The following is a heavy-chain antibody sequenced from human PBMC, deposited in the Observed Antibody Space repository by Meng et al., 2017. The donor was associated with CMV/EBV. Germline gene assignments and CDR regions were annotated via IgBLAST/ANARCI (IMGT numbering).Heavy chain of an antibody. CDR3: ARGHSSGYFDY. D-gene: IGHD6-19*01. V-gene: IGHV4-39*02. Sequence: SETLSLTCTVSGGSISSSSYYWGWIRQPPGKGLEWIGSIYYSGSTYYNPSLKSRVTISRDNAKNSLYLQMNSLRAEDTAVYYCARGHSSGYFDYWGQGTLVTVSS. CDR1: GGSISSSSYY. J-gene: IGHJ4*02. CDR2: IYYSGST.